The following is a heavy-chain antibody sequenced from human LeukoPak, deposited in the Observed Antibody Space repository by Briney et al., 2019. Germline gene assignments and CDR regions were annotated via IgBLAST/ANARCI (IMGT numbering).Heavy chain of an antibody. J-gene: IGHJ4*02. CDR1: GGSISSGGYY. CDR3: GRGRAEDFYDSSGYLGEYYFDY. D-gene: IGHD3-22*01. V-gene: IGHV4-31*03. CDR2: IYYSGST. Sequence: SETLSLTCTVSGGSISSGGYYWSWIRQHPGKGLEWIGYIYYSGSTYYNPSRKSRVTISVDTSKNQFSLKLSSVTAADTAVYYCGRGRAEDFYDSSGYLGEYYFDYWGQGTLVTVSS.